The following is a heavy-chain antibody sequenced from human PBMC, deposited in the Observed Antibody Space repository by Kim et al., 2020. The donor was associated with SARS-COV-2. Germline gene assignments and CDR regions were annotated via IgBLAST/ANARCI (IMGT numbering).Heavy chain of an antibody. Sequence: ASVKVSCKASGYTFTSYAMHWVRQAPGQGLEWMGWINPIFGNTNYAQKFQGRVTITRDTSTSTAYMELSSLRSEDTAVYYCARDRLITYGEADNYYYGMD. J-gene: IGHJ6*01. CDR3: ARDRLITYGEADNYYYGMD. D-gene: IGHD4-17*01. CDR2: INPIFGNT. CDR1: GYTFTSYA. V-gene: IGHV1-3*01.